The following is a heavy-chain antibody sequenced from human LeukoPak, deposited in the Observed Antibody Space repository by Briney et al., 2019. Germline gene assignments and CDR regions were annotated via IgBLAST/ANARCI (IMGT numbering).Heavy chain of an antibody. V-gene: IGHV3-23*01. CDR3: AKVAHSGSYGLFDS. CDR1: GFTFSDFA. D-gene: IGHD1-26*01. J-gene: IGHJ4*01. Sequence: PGGSLRLSCAASGFTFSDFAMSWVRQTAGKGLQWVSAISSIGGSTYCRDSVKGRFTLSRDMSTNTVYLQMNSLRAGDTAVYYCAKVAHSGSYGLFDSWGQGALVTASS. CDR2: ISSIGGST.